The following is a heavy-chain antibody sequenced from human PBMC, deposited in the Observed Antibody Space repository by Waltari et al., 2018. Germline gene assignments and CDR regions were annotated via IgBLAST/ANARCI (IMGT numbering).Heavy chain of an antibody. CDR3: ARAGGRGFRELLLIDY. CDR1: GGSITNSDYY. V-gene: IGHV4-39*07. J-gene: IGHJ4*02. D-gene: IGHD3-10*01. CDR2: T. Sequence: QLQLQESGPGLVKPSETLSLTCTVSGGSITNSDYYWVWIRQPPGKGLEWIGSTCNNPSRKSRVTRSVDTARNQFSLKRTSGTAADTAVYYCARAGGRGFRELLLIDYWGRGILVTVSS.